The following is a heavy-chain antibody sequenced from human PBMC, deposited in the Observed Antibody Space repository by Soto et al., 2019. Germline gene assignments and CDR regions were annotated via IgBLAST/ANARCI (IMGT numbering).Heavy chain of an antibody. CDR2: ITPMFGKP. CDR3: ARDGTLYDSTAYYYVX. CDR1: GGTFSRYT. J-gene: IGHJ4*02. V-gene: IGHV1-69*13. D-gene: IGHD3-22*01. Sequence: SVKVSCKASGGTFSRYTITWVRQAPGQGLEWMGGITPMFGKPNYAQKFQGRVTITADESTSTAYVELSSLRSEDTAMYYCARDGTLYDSTAYYYVXWGQGTLVTVSX.